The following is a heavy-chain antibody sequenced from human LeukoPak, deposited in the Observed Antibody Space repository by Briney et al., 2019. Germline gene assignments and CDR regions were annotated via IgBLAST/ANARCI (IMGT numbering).Heavy chain of an antibody. CDR2: IIPIFGTA. D-gene: IGHD3-9*01. J-gene: IGHJ4*02. Sequence: SVKVSCKASGGTFSSYAISWARQAPGQGLEWMGGIIPIFGTANYAQKFQGRVTITADESTSTAYMELSSLRSEDTAVYYCARDTYYDISTGYPVREYYFDYWGQGTLVTVSS. CDR1: GGTFSSYA. V-gene: IGHV1-69*13. CDR3: ARDTYYDISTGYPVREYYFDY.